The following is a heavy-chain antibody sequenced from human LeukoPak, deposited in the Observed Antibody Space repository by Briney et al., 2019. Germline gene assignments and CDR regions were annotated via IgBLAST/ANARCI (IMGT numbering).Heavy chain of an antibody. CDR2: ISSSSSYI. CDR3: ARGIHMVRGVIIAFDY. V-gene: IGHV3-21*01. CDR1: GFTFSSYS. Sequence: GGSLRLSCAASGFTFSSYSMNWVRQAPGKGLEWVSSISSSSSYIYYADSVKGRFTISRDNAKNSLYLQMNSLRAEDTAVYYCARGIHMVRGVIIAFDYWGRGTLVTVSS. D-gene: IGHD3-10*01. J-gene: IGHJ4*02.